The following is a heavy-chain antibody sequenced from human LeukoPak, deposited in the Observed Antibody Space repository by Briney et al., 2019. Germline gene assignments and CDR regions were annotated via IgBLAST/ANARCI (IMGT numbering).Heavy chain of an antibody. Sequence: KPSETLSPTCTVSGGSIISYYWSWIRQPPGRGLEWIGYIYYSGSTNYNPSLKSRVTISVDTSRNQFSLKLSSVTAADTAVYYCAREGSDYGPPDYYYYMDVWGKGTTVTVSS. V-gene: IGHV4-59*01. CDR3: AREGSDYGPPDYYYYMDV. CDR1: GGSIISYY. CDR2: IYYSGST. J-gene: IGHJ6*03. D-gene: IGHD4-17*01.